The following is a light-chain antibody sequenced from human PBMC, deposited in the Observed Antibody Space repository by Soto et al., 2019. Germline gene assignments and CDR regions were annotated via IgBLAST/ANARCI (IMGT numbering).Light chain of an antibody. CDR2: KAS. J-gene: IGKJ1*01. CDR1: QTISSW. V-gene: IGKV1-5*03. Sequence: DIQMTQSPSTLSGSVGDRVTITCRASQTISSWFAWYQQKPGKAPKLLIYKASTLKSGVPSRFSGSGSGTEFSLTISNLQPDDCATYYCQQYENYWTFGQGTKVDIK. CDR3: QQYENYWT.